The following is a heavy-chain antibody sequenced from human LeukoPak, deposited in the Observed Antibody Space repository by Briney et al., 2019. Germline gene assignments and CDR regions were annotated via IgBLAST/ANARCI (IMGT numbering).Heavy chain of an antibody. J-gene: IGHJ4*02. CDR1: GFTFSSYS. CDR3: ASGITIFGVVLDY. D-gene: IGHD3-3*01. V-gene: IGHV3-21*01. CDR2: ISGSSSYI. Sequence: GGSLRLSCAASGFTFSSYSMTWVRQAPGKGLEWVSSISGSSSYIFDADSVKGRFTISRDNAENLVYLQMNSLRAEDTAVYYCASGITIFGVVLDYWGQGTLVTVSS.